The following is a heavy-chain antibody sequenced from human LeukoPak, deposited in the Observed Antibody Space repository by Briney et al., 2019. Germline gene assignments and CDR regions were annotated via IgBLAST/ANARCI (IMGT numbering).Heavy chain of an antibody. CDR3: ARSTDYCDTSGYLTYYFDY. V-gene: IGHV3-48*03. CDR1: GFIFSSYD. Sequence: PGGSLRLSCAASGFIFSSYDMNWVRQAPGKGLEWVSYISSSGNSIYYADSVKGRFTISRDNAKNSLYLQMNSLRAEDTAVYYCARSTDYCDTSGYLTYYFDYWGQGTLVTVSS. D-gene: IGHD3-22*01. J-gene: IGHJ4*02. CDR2: ISSSGNSI.